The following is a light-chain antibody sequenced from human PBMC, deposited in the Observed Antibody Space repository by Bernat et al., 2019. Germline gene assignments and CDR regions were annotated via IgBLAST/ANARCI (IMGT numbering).Light chain of an antibody. V-gene: IGKV3-15*01. CDR1: QSVDRN. CDR3: QQYYNWPPWT. J-gene: IGKJ1*01. Sequence: EIVMTQSPATLSVSPGERATISCRASQSVDRNLAWYQQKPGQAPRLLIYGASSRATGVPARFSGSGSGTEFTLTISSLQSEDFAVYYCQQYYNWPPWTFGQGTKVEI. CDR2: GAS.